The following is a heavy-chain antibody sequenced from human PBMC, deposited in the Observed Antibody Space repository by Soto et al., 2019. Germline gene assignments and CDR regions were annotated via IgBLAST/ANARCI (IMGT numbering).Heavy chain of an antibody. Sequence: QVQLVQSGPEVKKPGASVKVSCETSGYTFTTYGISWVRQAPGQGLEWMGWTSGYNDNTNYAQKFRGRVTMTTDTSRNTAYMELKSLRSDDTAVYYCARDVDVLTTPPGDYWGQGTLVTVSS. CDR1: GYTFTTYG. V-gene: IGHV1-18*04. CDR3: ARDVDVLTTPPGDY. CDR2: TSGYNDNT. J-gene: IGHJ4*02. D-gene: IGHD5-12*01.